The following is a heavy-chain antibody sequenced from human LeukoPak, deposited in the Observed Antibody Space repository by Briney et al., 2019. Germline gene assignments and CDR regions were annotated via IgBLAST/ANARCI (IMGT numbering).Heavy chain of an antibody. V-gene: IGHV4-31*03. CDR3: ASIIAAAGTFAFDI. CDR1: GGYVSSGGYY. J-gene: IGHJ3*02. Sequence: SETLSLTCTVSGGYVSSGGYYWSWIRQHPGKGLEWIGYIYYSGSTYYNPSLKSRVTISVDTSKNQFSLKLSSVTAADTAVYYCASIIAAAGTFAFDIWGQGTMVTVSS. CDR2: IYYSGST. D-gene: IGHD6-13*01.